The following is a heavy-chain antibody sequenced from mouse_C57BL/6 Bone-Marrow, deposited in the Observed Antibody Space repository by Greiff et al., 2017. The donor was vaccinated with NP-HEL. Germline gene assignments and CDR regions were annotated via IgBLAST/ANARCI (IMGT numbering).Heavy chain of an antibody. Sequence: EVHLVESGGGLVKPGGSLKLSCAASGFTFSSYAMSWVRQTPEKRLEWVATISDGGSYTYYPDNVKGRFTISRDNDKNNLYLQMSHLKSEDTAMYYCARDTLYGSYVYYAMDYWGQGTSVTVSS. J-gene: IGHJ4*01. CDR1: GFTFSSYA. D-gene: IGHD2-1*01. CDR2: ISDGGSYT. CDR3: ARDTLYGSYVYYAMDY. V-gene: IGHV5-4*01.